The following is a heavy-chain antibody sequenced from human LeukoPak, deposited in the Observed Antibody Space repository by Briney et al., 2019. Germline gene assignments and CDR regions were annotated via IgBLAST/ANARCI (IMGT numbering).Heavy chain of an antibody. J-gene: IGHJ5*02. D-gene: IGHD2-21*01. Sequence: GGSLRLSCAASGFTVSSNYMSWVRQAPGKGLEWVSVIYSGGSTYYADSVKGRFTISRDNSKNTLYLQMNSLRAEDTAVYYCAREGVRRWFDPWGQGTLVTVSS. V-gene: IGHV3-53*01. CDR2: IYSGGST. CDR3: AREGVRRWFDP. CDR1: GFTVSSNY.